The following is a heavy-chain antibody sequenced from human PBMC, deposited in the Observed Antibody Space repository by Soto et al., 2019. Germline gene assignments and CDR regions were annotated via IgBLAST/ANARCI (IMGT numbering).Heavy chain of an antibody. Sequence: GGSLRLSCAASGFSFSSYSMNWFRQAPGKGLEWVSYISSSSSTIYYADSVKGRFTISRDNAKNSLYLQMNSLRAEDTAVYYCARDYIVVVPAAIVHYYYYMDVWGKGTTVTVSS. CDR2: ISSSSSTI. D-gene: IGHD2-2*02. J-gene: IGHJ6*03. CDR3: ARDYIVVVPAAIVHYYYYMDV. CDR1: GFSFSSYS. V-gene: IGHV3-48*01.